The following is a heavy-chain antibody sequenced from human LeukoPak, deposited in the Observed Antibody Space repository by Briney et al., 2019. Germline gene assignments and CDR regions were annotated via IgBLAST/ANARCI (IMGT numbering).Heavy chain of an antibody. CDR2: ISYDGSNK. CDR3: ARDRGAVYCSSTSCYRHWFDP. D-gene: IGHD2-2*01. CDR1: GFTFSSYA. Sequence: GRSLRLSCAASGFTFSSYAMHWVRQAPGKGLEWVAVISYDGSNKYYADSVKGRFTISRDNSKNTLYLQMNSLRAEDTAVYYCARDRGAVYCSSTSCYRHWFDPWGQGTLVTVSS. V-gene: IGHV3-30*04. J-gene: IGHJ5*02.